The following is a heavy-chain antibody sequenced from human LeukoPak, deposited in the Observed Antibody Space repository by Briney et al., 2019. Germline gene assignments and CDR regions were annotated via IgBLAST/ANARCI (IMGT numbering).Heavy chain of an antibody. V-gene: IGHV4-59*01. CDR2: IYYSGST. CDR3: ARGVGAFDI. CDR1: GGSISSYY. Sequence: SETLSLTCTVSGGSISSYYWSWIRQPPGKGLEWIGYIYYSGSTNYSPSLKSRVTISVDTSKNQFSLKLSSVTAADTAVYYCARGVGAFDIWGQGTMVTVSS. J-gene: IGHJ3*02. D-gene: IGHD2-15*01.